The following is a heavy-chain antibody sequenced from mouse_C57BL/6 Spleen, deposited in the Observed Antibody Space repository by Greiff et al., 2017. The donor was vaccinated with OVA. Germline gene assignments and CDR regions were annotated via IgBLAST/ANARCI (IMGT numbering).Heavy chain of an antibody. J-gene: IGHJ2*01. CDR2: INPYNGGT. CDR3: ARRSTTVFDY. Sequence: EVQRVESGPVLVKPGASVKMSCKASGYTFTDYYMNWVKQSHGKSLEWIGVINPYNGGTSYNQKFKGKATLTVDKSSSTAYMELNSLTSEDSAVYYCARRSTTVFDYWGQGTTLTVSS. V-gene: IGHV1-19*01. D-gene: IGHD1-1*01. CDR1: GYTFTDYY.